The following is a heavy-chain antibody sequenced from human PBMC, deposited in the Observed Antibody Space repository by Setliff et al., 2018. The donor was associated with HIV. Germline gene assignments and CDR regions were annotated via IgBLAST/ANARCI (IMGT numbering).Heavy chain of an antibody. J-gene: IGHJ4*02. CDR3: ARESPDGLDY. Sequence: SETLSLTCTVSGGSISSRSYYWSWLRQPAGKGLEWIGRIYSNGHTDYNPSLKSRVTISEDTSKNQFSLKVNSVTAADTAMYFCARESPDGLDYWGQGTLVTVSS. CDR1: GGSISSRSYY. D-gene: IGHD2-8*01. V-gene: IGHV4-61*02. CDR2: IYSNGHT.